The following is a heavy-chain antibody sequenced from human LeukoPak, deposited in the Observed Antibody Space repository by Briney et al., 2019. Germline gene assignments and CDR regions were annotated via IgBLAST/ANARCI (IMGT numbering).Heavy chain of an antibody. D-gene: IGHD3-16*01. CDR2: ISGNGINT. J-gene: IGHJ4*02. Sequence: GGSLRLSCAASEFTFSTYGMHWVRQAPGKGLEWVSIISGNGINTCYADSVKGRFTISRDDTKNTLYLQMNSLRVDDTAIYYCARGVSDWGQGTLVTVAS. V-gene: IGHV3-23*01. CDR1: EFTFSTYG. CDR3: ARGVSD.